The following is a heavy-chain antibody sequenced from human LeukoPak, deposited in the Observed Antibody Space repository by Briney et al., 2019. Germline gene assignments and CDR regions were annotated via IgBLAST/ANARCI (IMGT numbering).Heavy chain of an antibody. CDR3: ARGHTYYYDSSGYYYEKSPYFDY. J-gene: IGHJ4*02. CDR2: IYHSGST. Sequence: PSETLSLTCAVSGGSISSGGYSWSWIRQPPGKGLEWIGYIYHSGSTYYNPSLKSRVTISVDRSKNQFSLKLSSVTAADTAVYYCARGHTYYYDSSGYYYEKSPYFDYWGQGTLVTVSS. V-gene: IGHV4-30-2*01. D-gene: IGHD3-22*01. CDR1: GGSISSGGYS.